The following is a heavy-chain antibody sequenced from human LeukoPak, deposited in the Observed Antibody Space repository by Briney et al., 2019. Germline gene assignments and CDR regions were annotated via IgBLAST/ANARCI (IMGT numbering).Heavy chain of an antibody. V-gene: IGHV3-30*18. CDR1: GLTFSTYA. Sequence: GGSLRLSCAASGLTFSTYAIHWVRQAQGKGLKGGAVISNDGINKYYADSVKGRFTISRDNSKNTLYLQMNSLRAEDTAVYYCAKGPKYCSSTSCYFPFDYWGQGTLVTVSS. CDR3: AKGPKYCSSTSCYFPFDY. J-gene: IGHJ4*02. D-gene: IGHD2-2*01. CDR2: ISNDGINK.